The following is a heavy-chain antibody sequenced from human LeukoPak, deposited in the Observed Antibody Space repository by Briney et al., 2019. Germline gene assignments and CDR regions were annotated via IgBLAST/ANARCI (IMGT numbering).Heavy chain of an antibody. CDR1: GFTFSSYW. V-gene: IGHV3-7*01. Sequence: GGSLRLSCAASGFTFSSYWMSWVRQAPGMGLEWVANIKQDGSEKYYVDSVKGRFTISRDNAKNSLYLQMNSLRAEDTAVYYCARVAGDYDFWSGYPFYYYYMDVWGKGTTVTVSS. CDR3: ARVAGDYDFWSGYPFYYYYMDV. CDR2: IKQDGSEK. D-gene: IGHD3-3*01. J-gene: IGHJ6*03.